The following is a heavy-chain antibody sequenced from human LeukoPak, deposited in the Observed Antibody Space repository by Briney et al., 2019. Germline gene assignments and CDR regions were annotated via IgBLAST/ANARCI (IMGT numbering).Heavy chain of an antibody. CDR1: GGSSSSYY. CDR3: ARGRVLLWFGNKAYYFDY. Sequence: PSETLSLTCAVYGGSSSSYYWSWIRQPPGKGLEWIGEIHHSGSTNYNPSLKSRVTLSVDTSKNQFSLKLSSVTAADTAVYYCARGRVLLWFGNKAYYFDYWGQGSLVTVSS. D-gene: IGHD3-10*01. CDR2: IHHSGST. J-gene: IGHJ4*02. V-gene: IGHV4-34*01.